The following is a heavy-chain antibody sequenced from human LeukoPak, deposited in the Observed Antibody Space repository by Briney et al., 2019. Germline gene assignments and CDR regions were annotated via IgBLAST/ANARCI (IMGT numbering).Heavy chain of an antibody. Sequence: GASVKVSCKASGYTFTDYYIQWVRQGPGEGHEWVGWVLPRSGDTYYDQRFHGRVAMTTDTSINTAYMELSRLKSDDTAVYFCARPPRDLVSAAPFPSWGQGTLVTVSS. CDR3: ARPPRDLVSAAPFPS. D-gene: IGHD2-2*01. V-gene: IGHV1-2*02. J-gene: IGHJ1*01. CDR1: GYTFTDYY. CDR2: VLPRSGDT.